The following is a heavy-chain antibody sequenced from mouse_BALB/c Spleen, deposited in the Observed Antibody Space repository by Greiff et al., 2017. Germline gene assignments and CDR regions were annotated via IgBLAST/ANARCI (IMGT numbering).Heavy chain of an antibody. CDR3: ARGVYDY. J-gene: IGHJ2*01. Sequence: VMLVESGAELVRPGTSVKVSCKASGYAFTNYLIEWVKQRPGQGLEWIGVINPGSGGTNYNEKFKGKATLTADKSSSTAYMQLSSLTSDDSAVYFCARGVYDYWGQGTTLTVSS. CDR2: INPGSGGT. CDR1: GYAFTNYL. V-gene: IGHV1-54*03.